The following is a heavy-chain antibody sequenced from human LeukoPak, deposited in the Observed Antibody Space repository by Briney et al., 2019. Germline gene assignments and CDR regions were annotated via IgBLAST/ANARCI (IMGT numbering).Heavy chain of an antibody. CDR2: IYYSGST. D-gene: IGHD2-2*02. CDR1: GGSISSGDYY. V-gene: IGHV4-61*08. J-gene: IGHJ4*02. CDR3: ARVPKRCSSTSCYMGAFDY. Sequence: SETLSLTCTVSGGSISSGDYYWSWIRQPPGKGLEWIGYIYYSGSTNYNPSLKSRVTISVDTSKNQFSLKLSSVTAADTAVYYCARVPKRCSSTSCYMGAFDYWGQGTLVTVSS.